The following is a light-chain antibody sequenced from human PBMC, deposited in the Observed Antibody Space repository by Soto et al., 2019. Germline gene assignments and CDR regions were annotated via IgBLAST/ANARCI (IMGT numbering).Light chain of an antibody. CDR3: QKYNRYSFT. CDR1: QSISSW. V-gene: IGKV1-5*01. J-gene: IGKJ4*01. CDR2: EAS. Sequence: DIQMTQSPSTLSASVGDTVTITCRASQSISSWLAWYQQKPGKAPKLLIYEASSLESGVPSRFSGSGSDTEFTLTINNLQPDDFATYHCQKYNRYSFTVGGRTKVEIK.